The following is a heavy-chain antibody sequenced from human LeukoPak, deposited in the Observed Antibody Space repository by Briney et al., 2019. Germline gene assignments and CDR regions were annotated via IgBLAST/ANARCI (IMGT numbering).Heavy chain of an antibody. D-gene: IGHD6-19*01. J-gene: IGHJ5*02. CDR3: ARDPSNTSGWKTWFDP. Sequence: ASVKVSCKASGYTFTAYYIHWVRQAPGQGLEWMGWSNPNSGCTNYAQKFQGRVTMTRDTSISTAYMELRNLRSDDTAVYYCARDPSNTSGWKTWFDPWGQGTLVTVSS. V-gene: IGHV1-2*02. CDR1: GYTFTAYY. CDR2: SNPNSGCT.